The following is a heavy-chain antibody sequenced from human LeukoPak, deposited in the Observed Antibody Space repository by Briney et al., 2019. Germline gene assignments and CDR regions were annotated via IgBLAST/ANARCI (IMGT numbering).Heavy chain of an antibody. V-gene: IGHV4-59*01. D-gene: IGHD3-16*01. J-gene: IGHJ4*02. CDR3: ARGIKAWGTRGSYFDY. CDR1: GGSISSYY. CDR2: IYYSGST. Sequence: PSETLSLTCTVSGGSISSYYWSWLRQPPGKGLEGIGYIYYSGSTNYNPSLKSRVTISVDPSKNQFSLKLSSVTAADTAVYYCARGIKAWGTRGSYFDYWGQGTLVTVSS.